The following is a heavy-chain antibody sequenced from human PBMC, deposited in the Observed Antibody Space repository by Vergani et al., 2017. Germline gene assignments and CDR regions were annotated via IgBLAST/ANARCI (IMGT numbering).Heavy chain of an antibody. V-gene: IGHV3-23*04. CDR2: ISGSGGNT. J-gene: IGHJ6*02. D-gene: IGHD2-21*01. CDR3: AKARDPNCKGGNCYSYYYGLDL. CDR1: GFTFSSYA. Sequence: VQLVESGGGVVQPGTSLRLSCGASGFTFSSYAMTWVRLAPGKGLQWVSAISGSGGNTFYTDSVKGRFTISRDNSKDTLYLQMNSLRVEDTAIYYCAKARDPNCKGGNCYSYYYGLDLWVQGTTVTVSS.